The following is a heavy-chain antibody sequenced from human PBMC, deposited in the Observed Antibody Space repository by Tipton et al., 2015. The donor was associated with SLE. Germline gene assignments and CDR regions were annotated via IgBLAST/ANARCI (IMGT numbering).Heavy chain of an antibody. Sequence: TLSLTCTVSGGSISSSSYYWGWIRQPPGKGLEWIGSIYYSGSTYYNPSLKSRVTISVDTSKNQFSLKLSSVTAADTAVYYCARDLTPDYYYMDVWGKGTTVTVSS. CDR3: ARDLTPDYYYMDV. CDR1: GGSISSSSYY. D-gene: IGHD3-16*01. J-gene: IGHJ6*03. CDR2: IYYSGST. V-gene: IGHV4-39*07.